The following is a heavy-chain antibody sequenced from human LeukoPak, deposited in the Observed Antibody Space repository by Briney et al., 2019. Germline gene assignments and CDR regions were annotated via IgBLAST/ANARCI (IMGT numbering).Heavy chain of an antibody. CDR3: ATLTVRGVINI. V-gene: IGHV3-15*01. J-gene: IGHJ4*02. D-gene: IGHD3-10*01. CDR1: GFTLSNTW. CDR2: IQSKTDGGTT. Sequence: GGSLRLSCAASGFTLSNTWLNLVRQAPGKGLEWVGRIQSKTDGGTTEYAAPVKGRFTISRDDSKTTLYLQMNSLKTEDTAVYYCATLTVRGVINIWGQGTLVTVSS.